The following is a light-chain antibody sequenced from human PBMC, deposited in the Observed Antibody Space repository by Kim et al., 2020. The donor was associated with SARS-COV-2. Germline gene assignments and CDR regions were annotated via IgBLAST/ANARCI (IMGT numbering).Light chain of an antibody. J-gene: IGLJ2*01. CDR2: GKN. V-gene: IGLV3-19*01. CDR3: NSRDSNDNVV. Sequence: FELTQDPAVSVALGQTVRITCQGDSLRSYYATWYQQKPGQAPIVVIYGKNNRPSGIPDRFSGSSSGNTASLTITGTQAGDEADYYCNSRDSNDNVVFGGG. CDR1: SLRSYY.